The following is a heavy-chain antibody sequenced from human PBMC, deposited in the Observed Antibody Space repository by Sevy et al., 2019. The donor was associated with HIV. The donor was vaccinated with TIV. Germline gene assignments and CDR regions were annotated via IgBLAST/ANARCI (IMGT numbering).Heavy chain of an antibody. D-gene: IGHD2-21*01. CDR1: GGSISSGGYS. Sequence: SETLSLTCAVSGGSISSGGYSWRWIRQPPGKGLEWIGYIYHSGSTYYNPSLKSRVTISVDRSKNQFSLKLSSVTAADTAVYYCARGIRGNNWFDPWGQGTLVTVSS. CDR2: IYHSGST. CDR3: ARGIRGNNWFDP. V-gene: IGHV4-30-2*01. J-gene: IGHJ5*01.